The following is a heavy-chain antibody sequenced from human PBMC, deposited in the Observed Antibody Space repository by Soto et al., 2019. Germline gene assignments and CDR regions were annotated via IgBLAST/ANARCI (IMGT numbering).Heavy chain of an antibody. CDR3: ARDSDYDSSGYGRPFDY. CDR1: GFTFGSYW. V-gene: IGHV3-7*01. D-gene: IGHD3-22*01. Sequence: GGSLRLSCAASGFTFGSYWMSWVRQAPGKGLEWLATIKMDASEKKYVDSVKGRFTMSRDNAKNSLYLQMNSLRAEDTAVYYCARDSDYDSSGYGRPFDYWGPGTLVTVSS. J-gene: IGHJ4*02. CDR2: IKMDASEK.